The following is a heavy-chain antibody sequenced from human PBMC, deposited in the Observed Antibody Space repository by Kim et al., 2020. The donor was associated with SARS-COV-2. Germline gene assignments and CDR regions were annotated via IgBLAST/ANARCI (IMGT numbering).Heavy chain of an antibody. CDR3: ARHKGYSGSYPEDNYGMDV. V-gene: IGHV4-59*08. CDR2: IYYSGST. CDR1: GGSISSYY. D-gene: IGHD1-26*01. J-gene: IGHJ6*02. Sequence: SETLSLTCTVSGGSISSYYWSWIRQPPGKGLEWIGYIYYSGSTNYNPSLKSRVTISVDTSKNQFSLKLSSVTAADTAVYYCARHKGYSGSYPEDNYGMDVWGQGTTVTVSS.